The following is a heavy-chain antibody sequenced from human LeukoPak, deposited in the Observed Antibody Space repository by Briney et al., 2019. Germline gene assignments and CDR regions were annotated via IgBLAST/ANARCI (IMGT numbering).Heavy chain of an antibody. CDR3: AELGITMIGGV. CDR1: GFIFGDYY. D-gene: IGHD3-10*02. J-gene: IGHJ6*04. CDR2: ISSSGSTI. V-gene: IGHV3-11*04. Sequence: GGSLRLSCAASGFIFGDYYMTWIRQAPGKGLERVSYISSSGSTIYYADSVKGRFTISRDNAKNSLYLQMNSLRAEDTAVYYCAELGITMIGGVWGKGTTVTISS.